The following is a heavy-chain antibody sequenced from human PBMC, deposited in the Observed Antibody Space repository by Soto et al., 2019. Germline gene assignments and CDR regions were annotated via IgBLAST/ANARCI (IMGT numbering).Heavy chain of an antibody. J-gene: IGHJ4*02. V-gene: IGHV4-39*02. Sequence: SETLSLTCTVSGGSISSSIYYWGCIRQPPGRGLEWIGIIDYSGTTYYNPSLKSRLTMSVDTSKNHFSLNLSSVTAADTAVYYCGRRTGSSTYYFDYWGQGALVTVSS. CDR2: IDYSGTT. D-gene: IGHD6-6*01. CDR3: GRRTGSSTYYFDY. CDR1: GGSISSSIYY.